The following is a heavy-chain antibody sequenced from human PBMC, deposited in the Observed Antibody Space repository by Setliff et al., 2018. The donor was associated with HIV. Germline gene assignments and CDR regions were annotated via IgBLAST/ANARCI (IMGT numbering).Heavy chain of an antibody. CDR1: GDSISTDY. Sequence: KPSETLSLTCTVSGDSISTDYWTWIRQPPGKGLEWIGYIYNSASTSYNPSLKSRVTISVDTSKNQFSLKLSSVTAADTAVYYCARHSPSDYWGQGTQVTVSS. J-gene: IGHJ4*02. CDR2: IYNSAST. V-gene: IGHV4-59*08. CDR3: ARHSPSDY.